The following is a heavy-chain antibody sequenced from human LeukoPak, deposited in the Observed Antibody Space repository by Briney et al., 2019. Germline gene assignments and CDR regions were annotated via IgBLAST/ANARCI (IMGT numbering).Heavy chain of an antibody. CDR3: ATEAMVRGGVWFDP. Sequence: PSETLSLTCTVPGGSISSYYWSWIRQPAGKGLEWIGRIYTSGSTNYNPSLKSRVTMSVDTSKNQFSLKLSSVTAADTAVYYCATEAMVRGGVWFDPWGQGTLVTVSS. V-gene: IGHV4-4*07. CDR2: IYTSGST. J-gene: IGHJ5*02. D-gene: IGHD3-10*01. CDR1: GGSISSYY.